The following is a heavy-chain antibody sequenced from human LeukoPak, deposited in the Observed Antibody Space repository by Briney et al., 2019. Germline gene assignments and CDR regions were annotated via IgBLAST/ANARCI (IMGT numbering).Heavy chain of an antibody. Sequence: PGGPLRLSCAASGFIFSDSYMSWIRQAPGKGLEWVSYINGGGYTAYCADSVKGRCTISRDNAKNSLYLQMNSLRAEDTAIYYCARKTDSGPFDLWGQGTLVTVSS. V-gene: IGHV3-11*01. CDR1: GFIFSDSY. CDR3: ARKTDSGPFDL. J-gene: IGHJ5*02. CDR2: INGGGYTA. D-gene: IGHD5-12*01.